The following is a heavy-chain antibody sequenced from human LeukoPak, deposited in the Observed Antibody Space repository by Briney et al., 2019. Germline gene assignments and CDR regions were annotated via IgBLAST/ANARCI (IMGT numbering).Heavy chain of an antibody. V-gene: IGHV3-23*01. J-gene: IGHJ4*02. CDR3: AKGVLRSSPDY. CDR1: GFTFSTYA. Sequence: PGGSLRLSCAASGFTFSTYAMSWVRQAPGKGLEWVSTIRGSGGSNTYYADSVQGRFTISRDNSKNTLYLQMTTLRAEDTAVYYCAKGVLRSSPDYWGQGTLVTVSS. D-gene: IGHD5-12*01. CDR2: IRGSGGSNT.